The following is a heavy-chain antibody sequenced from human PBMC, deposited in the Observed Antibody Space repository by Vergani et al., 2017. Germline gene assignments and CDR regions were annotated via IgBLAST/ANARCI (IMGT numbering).Heavy chain of an antibody. D-gene: IGHD2-15*01. CDR1: GGSFSGYY. CDR2: INHSGST. J-gene: IGHJ4*02. CDR3: AHSPQILGYCSGGSCQFDY. Sequence: QVQLQQWGAGLLKPSETLSLTCAVYGGSFSGYYWSWIRQPPGKGLEWIGEINHSGSTNYNPSLKSRVTISVDTSKNQFSLKLSSVTAADTAVYYCAHSPQILGYCSGGSCQFDYWGQGTLVTVSS. V-gene: IGHV4-34*01.